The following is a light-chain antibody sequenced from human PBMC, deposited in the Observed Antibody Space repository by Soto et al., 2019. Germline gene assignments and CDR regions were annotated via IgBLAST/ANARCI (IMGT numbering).Light chain of an antibody. V-gene: IGLV7-46*01. CDR2: DTS. Sequence: QAVVTQEPSLTVYPGGTVTLTCGSSTGAVTSGHYPYWFQQKPGQAPRTLIFDTSNKHSYTPARFSGSLLGGKADLTLSGAQPEDEADYYCLLSYSAIGVFGGGTKLTVL. CDR3: LLSYSAIGV. CDR1: TGAVTSGHY. J-gene: IGLJ2*01.